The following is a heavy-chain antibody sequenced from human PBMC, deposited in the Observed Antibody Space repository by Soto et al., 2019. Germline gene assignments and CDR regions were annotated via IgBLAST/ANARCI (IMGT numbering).Heavy chain of an antibody. Sequence: AVKVSCKASGYTFTGYSFDWVRQAPGQGLEWLGWINPNSGGTNYAQEFQGRVTMTRNTSISTAYMELSSLRSEDTAVYYCARRLGGYCSSTSCSRYSFDYWGQGALVTVSS. V-gene: IGHV1-2*02. CDR2: INPNSGGT. J-gene: IGHJ4*02. CDR1: GYTFTGYS. CDR3: ARRLGGYCSSTSCSRYSFDY. D-gene: IGHD2-2*01.